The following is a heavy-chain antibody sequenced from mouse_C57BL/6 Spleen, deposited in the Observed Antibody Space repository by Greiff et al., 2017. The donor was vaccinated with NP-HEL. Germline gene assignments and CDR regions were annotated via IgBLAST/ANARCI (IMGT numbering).Heavy chain of an antibody. CDR2: IDPEDGDT. V-gene: IGHV14-1*01. J-gene: IGHJ1*03. Sequence: EVKLMESGAELVRPGASVKLSCTASGFNIKDYYMHWVKQRPEQGLEWIGRIDPEDGDTEYAPKFQGKATMTADTSSNTAYLQLSNLTSEDTAVYYCTTYYYGSRNWYFDVWGTGTTVTVSS. CDR1: GFNIKDYY. D-gene: IGHD1-1*01. CDR3: TTYYYGSRNWYFDV.